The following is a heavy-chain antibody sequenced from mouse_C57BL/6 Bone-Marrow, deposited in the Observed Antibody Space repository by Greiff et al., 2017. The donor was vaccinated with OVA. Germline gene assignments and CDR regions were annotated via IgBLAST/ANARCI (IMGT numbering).Heavy chain of an antibody. CDR1: GFTFSSYA. CDR3: ARSYYGSSYVGY. Sequence: EVKLVESGGGLVKPGGSLKLSCAASGFTFSSYAMSWVRQTPEKRLEWVATISDGGSYTYYPDNVKGRFTISRDNDKNNLYLQMSHLKSEDTAMYYCARSYYGSSYVGYWGQGTTLTVSS. J-gene: IGHJ2*01. V-gene: IGHV5-4*03. CDR2: ISDGGSYT. D-gene: IGHD1-1*01.